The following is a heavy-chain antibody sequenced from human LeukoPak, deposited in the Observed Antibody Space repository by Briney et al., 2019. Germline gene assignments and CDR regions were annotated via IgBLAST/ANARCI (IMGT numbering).Heavy chain of an antibody. CDR2: ISAYNGNT. V-gene: IGHV1-18*01. Sequence: ASVKLSCKASGYTFTSYGISWARQAPGQGLEWMGWISAYNGNTNYAQKLQVRVAMTTDTSTSTAYMELRSLRSDDTAVYYCAREGYYGSSFDYWGQGTLVTVSS. CDR3: AREGYYGSSFDY. CDR1: GYTFTSYG. J-gene: IGHJ4*02. D-gene: IGHD3-10*01.